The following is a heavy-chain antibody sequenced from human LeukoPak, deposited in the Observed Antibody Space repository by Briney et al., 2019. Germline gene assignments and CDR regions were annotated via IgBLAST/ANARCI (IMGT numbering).Heavy chain of an antibody. J-gene: IGHJ4*02. D-gene: IGHD6-19*01. Sequence: SETLSLTCAVSGGSISSYYWSWIRQPPGKGLEWVGYIYTSGSTNYNPSLKSRVTISVDTSKNQFSLKPRCVPSAAPAVYYCARHKYSSGWSDYWGQGTLVTVSS. V-gene: IGHV4-4*09. CDR1: GGSISSYY. CDR3: ARHKYSSGWSDY. CDR2: IYTSGST.